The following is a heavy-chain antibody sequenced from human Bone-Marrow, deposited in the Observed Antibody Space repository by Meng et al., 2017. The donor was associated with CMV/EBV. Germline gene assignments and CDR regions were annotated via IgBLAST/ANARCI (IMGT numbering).Heavy chain of an antibody. Sequence: SVKVSCKDSGFTFTSSAVQWVRQARGQRLEWIGWIVVGSGNTNYAQKFQERVTITRDMSTSTAYMELSSLRSEDTAVYYCAAGLSSGYYNPVWGQGTLVTVSS. CDR1: GFTFTSSA. J-gene: IGHJ1*01. D-gene: IGHD3-3*01. V-gene: IGHV1-58*01. CDR3: AAGLSSGYYNPV. CDR2: IVVGSGNT.